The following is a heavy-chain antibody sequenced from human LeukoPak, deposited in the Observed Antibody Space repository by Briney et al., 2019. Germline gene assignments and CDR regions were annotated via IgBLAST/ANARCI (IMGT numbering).Heavy chain of an antibody. D-gene: IGHD4-17*01. CDR3: ASLITVTTGYYYYYYYMDV. J-gene: IGHJ6*03. CDR1: GFTFSSYW. V-gene: IGHV3-74*01. CDR2: INSDESST. Sequence: GGSLRLSCAAPGFTFSSYWMHWDRQAPGKGLVWVSRINSDESSTSYADSVKGRFTISRDNAKKTLYLQMNSVRAEDTAVYYCASLITVTTGYYYYYYYMDVWGKGTTVTVSS.